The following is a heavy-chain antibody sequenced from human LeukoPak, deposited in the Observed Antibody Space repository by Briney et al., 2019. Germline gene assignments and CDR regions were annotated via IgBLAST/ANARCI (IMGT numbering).Heavy chain of an antibody. V-gene: IGHV3-30*03. CDR2: ISRDGKRQ. D-gene: IGHD2-21*02. CDR1: GFIFNNYD. Sequence: GGSLRLSCATSGFIFNNYDPHWVRQAPGKGLEWLATISRDGKRQFYSDSVKGRFTISRDDSRNTLYLQMNSLRPEDTAVYYCARDRLNRAYCGNDCYSAAFDYWGQGTLVTVSS. J-gene: IGHJ4*02. CDR3: ARDRLNRAYCGNDCYSAAFDY.